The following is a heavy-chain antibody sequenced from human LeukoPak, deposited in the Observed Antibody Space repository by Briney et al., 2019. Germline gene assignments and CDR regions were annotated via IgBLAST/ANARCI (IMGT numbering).Heavy chain of an antibody. CDR2: ISGSGGST. D-gene: IGHD3-9*01. CDR3: AKGNYYDILTGT. V-gene: IGHV3-23*01. J-gene: IGHJ3*01. CDR1: GFTFSSYA. Sequence: PGGSLRLSCAASGFTFSSYAMSWVRQAPGKGLEWVSAISGSGGSTYYADSVKGRFTISRDDSKNTLYLQMNSLRAEDTAVYYCAKGNYYDILTGTWGQGTMVTVSS.